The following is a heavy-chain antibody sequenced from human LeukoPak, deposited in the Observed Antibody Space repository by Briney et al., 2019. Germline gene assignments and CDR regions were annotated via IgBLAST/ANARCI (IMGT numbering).Heavy chain of an antibody. J-gene: IGHJ3*02. Sequence: SETLSLTCTVSGGSISSGSYYWSWIRQPAGKGLEWIGRIYTSGSTNYNPSLKSRVTISVDTSKNQFSLKLSSVTAADTAVYYCARDLPVYYDSSGTTGGGDAFDIWGQGTMVTVSS. D-gene: IGHD3-22*01. V-gene: IGHV4-61*02. CDR1: GGSISSGSYY. CDR3: ARDLPVYYDSSGTTGGGDAFDI. CDR2: IYTSGST.